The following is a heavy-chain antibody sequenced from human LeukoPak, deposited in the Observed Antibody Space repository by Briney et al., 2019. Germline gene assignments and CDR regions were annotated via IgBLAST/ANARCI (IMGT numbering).Heavy chain of an antibody. CDR3: ARSLHYYDSSGYYGYYFQH. D-gene: IGHD3-22*01. Sequence: SETLSLTCTVSGGSISSYYWSWIRQPPGKGLEWIGYIYYSGSTNYNSSLKSRVTISVDTSKNQFSLKLSSVTAADTAVYYCARSLHYYDSSGYYGYYFQHWGQGTLVTVSS. CDR2: IYYSGST. V-gene: IGHV4-59*08. J-gene: IGHJ1*01. CDR1: GGSISSYY.